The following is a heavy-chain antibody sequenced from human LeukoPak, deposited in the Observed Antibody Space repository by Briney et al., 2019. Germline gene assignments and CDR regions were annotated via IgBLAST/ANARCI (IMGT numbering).Heavy chain of an antibody. Sequence: SEALSLTCTVSGVSMSAYQWSWVRQSPEKGLEWIGCINTKGETSYNPSLKSRVTTSVDTSKSQFSLRLTSVTAADTAVYYCARADPMYAFDIWGQGTMVTVSS. CDR1: GVSMSAYQ. CDR3: ARADPMYAFDI. J-gene: IGHJ3*02. CDR2: INTKGET. V-gene: IGHV4-4*09.